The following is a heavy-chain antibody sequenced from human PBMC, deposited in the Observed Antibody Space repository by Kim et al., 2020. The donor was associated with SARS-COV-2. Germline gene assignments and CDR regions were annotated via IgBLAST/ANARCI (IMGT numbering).Heavy chain of an antibody. Sequence: SETLSLTCTVSGDSLSSDYWSWNRQPAGKGLEWIGRIYISGRTNYNPSLQSRVTMSVDMSKNQLSLKLSSVTAADTAVYYCASALGHWGQGTLVTVSS. CDR2: IYISGRT. J-gene: IGHJ4*02. CDR3: ASALGH. CDR1: GDSLSSDY. D-gene: IGHD3-16*02. V-gene: IGHV4-4*07.